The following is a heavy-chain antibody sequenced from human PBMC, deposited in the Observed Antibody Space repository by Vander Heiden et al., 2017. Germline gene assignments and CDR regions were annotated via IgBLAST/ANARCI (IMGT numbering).Heavy chain of an antibody. Sequence: EVQLVESGGGLSQPGGSLRLSCAASGFTVSTNYMSWVRQAPGKGLEWVSVIYAGGTTYYADAVKGRFTISRDSSKNILYLQMNSLRVEDTALYYCAKDRSGGGNWFDPWGQGTLVTVSS. CDR1: GFTVSTNY. CDR2: IYAGGTT. CDR3: AKDRSGGGNWFDP. D-gene: IGHD6-19*01. J-gene: IGHJ5*02. V-gene: IGHV3-53*01.